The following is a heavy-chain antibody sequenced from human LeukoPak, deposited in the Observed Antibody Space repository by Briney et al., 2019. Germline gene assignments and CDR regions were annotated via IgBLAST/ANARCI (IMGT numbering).Heavy chain of an antibody. J-gene: IGHJ4*02. V-gene: IGHV4-59*08. CDR1: GGSISSYY. CDR2: IYNSEST. Sequence: SETLCPTCTVSGGSISSYYWSWIRQPPGKGLEWIGYIYNSESTNYNPSLKSRVTISGDTSRNQVSLKLRSVTAADTAVYYCAKIRERTGTTFDSWGQGTLVTVSS. D-gene: IGHD1-1*01. CDR3: AKIRERTGTTFDS.